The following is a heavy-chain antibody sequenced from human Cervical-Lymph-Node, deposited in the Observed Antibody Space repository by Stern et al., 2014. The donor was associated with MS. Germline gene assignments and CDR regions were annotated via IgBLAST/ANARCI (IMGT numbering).Heavy chain of an antibody. Sequence: QVNLKESGPGLAKPSQKLSLTCTVSGGFISRGGYHWTWIRPHPGKGLASIGYIYCSGSTYYNPSLKSRVTISVDTSKNQFSLKLSSVTAADTAVYYCARGSGYSYGCPFDPWGQGTLVTVSS. CDR1: GGFISRGGYH. D-gene: IGHD5-18*01. CDR3: ARGSGYSYGCPFDP. CDR2: IYCSGST. V-gene: IGHV4-31*03. J-gene: IGHJ5*02.